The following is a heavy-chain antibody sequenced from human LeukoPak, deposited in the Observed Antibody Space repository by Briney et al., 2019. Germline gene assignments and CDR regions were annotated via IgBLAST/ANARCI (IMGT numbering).Heavy chain of an antibody. CDR2: IYYSGST. CDR1: GGSISSSSYY. CDR3: ATTSDIVVVPSKGAFDI. V-gene: IGHV4-39*01. J-gene: IGHJ3*02. D-gene: IGHD2-2*01. Sequence: PSETLSLTCTVSGGSISSSSYYWGWIRQPPGKGLEWIGSIYYSGSTYYNPSLKSRVTISVDTSKNQFSLKLSSVTAADTAVYYCATTSDIVVVPSKGAFDIWGQGTMVTVSS.